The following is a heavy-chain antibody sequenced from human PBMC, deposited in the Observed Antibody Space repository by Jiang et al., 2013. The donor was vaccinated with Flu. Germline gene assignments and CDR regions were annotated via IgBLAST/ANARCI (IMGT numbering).Heavy chain of an antibody. CDR1: GTFSSYA. D-gene: IGHD5-12*01. Sequence: GTFSSYAISWVRQAPGQGLEWMGGIIPIFGTANYAQKFQGRVTITADESTSTAYMELSSLRSEDTAVYYCAKRLRLGIDAFDIWGQGTMVTVSS. J-gene: IGHJ3*02. CDR3: AKRLRLGIDAFDI. V-gene: IGHV1-69*01. CDR2: IIPIFGTA.